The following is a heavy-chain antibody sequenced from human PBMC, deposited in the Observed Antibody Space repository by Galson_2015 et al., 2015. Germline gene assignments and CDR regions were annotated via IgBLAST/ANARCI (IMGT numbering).Heavy chain of an antibody. J-gene: IGHJ6*03. CDR1: GFTFSSYG. V-gene: IGHV3-33*01. Sequence: SLRLSCASSGFTFSSYGMHWVRQAPGKGLEWVAVIWYDGSNKYYADPVKGRFTISRDNSKNTLYLQMNSLRAEDTAVYYCARGGYGDYDYYFYYMDVSGKGTTVTVSS. D-gene: IGHD4-17*01. CDR3: ARGGYGDYDYYFYYMDV. CDR2: IWYDGSNK.